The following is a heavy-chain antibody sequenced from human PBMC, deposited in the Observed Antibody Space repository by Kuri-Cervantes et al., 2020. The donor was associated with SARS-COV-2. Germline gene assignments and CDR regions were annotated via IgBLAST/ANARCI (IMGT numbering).Heavy chain of an antibody. CDR2: IYYSGST. CDR3: ARRAGYYYFDY. J-gene: IGHJ4*02. CDR1: GGSFSGYY. V-gene: IGHV4-34*01. D-gene: IGHD3-9*01. Sequence: SETLSLTCAVYGGSFSGYYWSWIRQPPGKELEWIGSIYYSGSTYYNPSLKSRVTISVDTSKNQFSLKLSSVTAADTAVYYCARRAGYYYFDYWGQGTLVTVSS.